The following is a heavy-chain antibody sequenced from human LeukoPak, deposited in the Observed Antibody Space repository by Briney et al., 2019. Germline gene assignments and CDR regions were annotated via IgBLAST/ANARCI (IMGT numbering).Heavy chain of an antibody. CDR2: ISSKAYSGTT. CDR3: ARGPIQLWIHNAMDV. Sequence: SLSLSCRGSGCTFGGHSMSWVRQPPGKGLEWVGFISSKAYSGTTEYAASVKGRFTISRDDFASIAYLQMNSLTTEDTAVYYCARGPIQLWIHNAMDVWGQGTTVTVSS. J-gene: IGHJ6*02. CDR1: GCTFGGHS. V-gene: IGHV3-49*04. D-gene: IGHD5-18*01.